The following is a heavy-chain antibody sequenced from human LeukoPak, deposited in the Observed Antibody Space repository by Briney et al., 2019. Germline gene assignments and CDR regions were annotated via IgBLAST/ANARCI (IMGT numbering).Heavy chain of an antibody. CDR1: GYTLTELS. J-gene: IGHJ4*02. CDR2: FDPEDGET. D-gene: IGHD3-3*01. CDR3: ATAKLRFLEWLFHY. V-gene: IGHV1-24*01. Sequence: ASVKVSCKVSGYTLTELSMHWVRQAPGKGLEWMGGFDPEDGETIYAQKFQGRVTMTEDTSTDTAYMELSSLRSEDTAVYYCATAKLRFLEWLFHYWGQGTLVTVSS.